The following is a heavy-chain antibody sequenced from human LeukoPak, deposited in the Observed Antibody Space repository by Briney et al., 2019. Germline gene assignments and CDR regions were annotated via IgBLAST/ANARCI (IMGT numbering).Heavy chain of an antibody. V-gene: IGHV3-30*04. CDR2: ISFDGSNK. CDR1: GVTLRNYA. J-gene: IGHJ4*02. Sequence: GGSLRLSCTASGVTLRNYAMHWVRRPPGRGLEWVAVISFDGSNKYYGDSVEGRFSVSRDNSKNNLYLQMNSLRPNDTAMYYCATDYGDYEPIDYWGQGKVVTVSS. D-gene: IGHD4-17*01. CDR3: ATDYGDYEPIDY.